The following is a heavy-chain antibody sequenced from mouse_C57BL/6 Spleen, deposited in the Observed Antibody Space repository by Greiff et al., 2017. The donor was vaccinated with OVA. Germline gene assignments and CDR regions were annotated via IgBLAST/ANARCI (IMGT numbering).Heavy chain of an antibody. D-gene: IGHD1-1*01. Sequence: QVHVKQSGPELVKPGASVKISCKASGYAFSSSWMNWVKQRPGKGLEWIGRIYPGDGDPNYNGKLKGKATLTADKSSSTAHMQLSSLTSEDSAVYFCARPYGSSYDWYFDVWGTGTTVTVSS. V-gene: IGHV1-82*01. CDR3: ARPYGSSYDWYFDV. J-gene: IGHJ1*03. CDR2: IYPGDGDP. CDR1: GYAFSSSW.